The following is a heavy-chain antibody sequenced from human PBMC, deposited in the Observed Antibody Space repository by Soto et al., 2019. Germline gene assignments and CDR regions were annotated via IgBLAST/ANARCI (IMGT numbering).Heavy chain of an antibody. D-gene: IGHD3-3*01. CDR3: ATLALGWSGYSTDDYYYYYMDV. CDR2: IIPIFGTA. J-gene: IGHJ6*03. CDR1: GGTFSSYA. Sequence: GASVKVSCKASGGTFSSYAFSWVRQAPGQGLEWMGGIIPIFGTADYAQKFQGRVTMTRDTSTSTVYMELGSLRSEDTAVYYCATLALGWSGYSTDDYYYYYMDVWGKGTTVTVSS. V-gene: IGHV1-69*05.